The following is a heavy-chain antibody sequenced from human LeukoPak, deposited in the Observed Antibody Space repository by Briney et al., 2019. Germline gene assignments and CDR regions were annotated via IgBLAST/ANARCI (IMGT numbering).Heavy chain of an antibody. CDR3: ASTSEGMYYDFWSGYYTGTDYYYYMDV. V-gene: IGHV1-2*02. D-gene: IGHD3-3*01. CDR2: INPNSGGT. Sequence: ASVKVSCKASGYTFTGYYMHWVRQAPGQGLEWMGWINPNSGGTNYAQKFQGRVTMTRDTSISTAYMELSRLRSDDTAVYYCASTSEGMYYDFWSGYYTGTDYYYYMDVWGKGTTVTVSS. CDR1: GYTFTGYY. J-gene: IGHJ6*03.